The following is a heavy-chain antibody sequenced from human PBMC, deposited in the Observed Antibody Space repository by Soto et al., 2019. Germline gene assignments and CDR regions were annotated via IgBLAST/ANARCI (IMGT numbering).Heavy chain of an antibody. Sequence: PVGSMRLSRAASGCNFRSYSVSWIRQGPGKGLEWVSSISSSSSYIYYADSVKGRFTISRDNAKNSLYLQMNSLRAEETAVYYCARESTMVRGVLDYWCQGILVTVS. CDR3: ARESTMVRGVLDY. J-gene: IGHJ4*02. CDR1: GCNFRSYS. CDR2: ISSSSSYI. D-gene: IGHD3-10*01. V-gene: IGHV3-21*01.